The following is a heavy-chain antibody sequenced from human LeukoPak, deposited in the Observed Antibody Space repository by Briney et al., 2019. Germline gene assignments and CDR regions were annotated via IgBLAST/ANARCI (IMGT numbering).Heavy chain of an antibody. CDR1: GFTFSSYS. Sequence: GGSLRLSCAASGFTFSSYSMNWVRQAPGKGLEWVSYISSSSSTIYYADSVKGLFTISRDNAKNSLYLQMNSLRAEDTAVYYCAELGITMIGGVWGKGTTVTISS. J-gene: IGHJ6*04. D-gene: IGHD3-10*02. CDR2: ISSSSSTI. CDR3: AELGITMIGGV. V-gene: IGHV3-48*04.